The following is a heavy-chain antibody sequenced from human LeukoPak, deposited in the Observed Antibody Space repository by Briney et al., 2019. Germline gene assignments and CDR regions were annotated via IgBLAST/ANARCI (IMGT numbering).Heavy chain of an antibody. J-gene: IGHJ4*02. CDR2: IYPGDSDT. CDR3: ARSNYYDSSGTRPDYDY. V-gene: IGHV5-51*01. D-gene: IGHD3-22*01. Sequence: GESLKTSCKGSGYSFTSYWIGWVRQMPGKGLEWMGIIYPGDSDTRYSPSFQGQVTISADKSISTAYLQWSSLKASDTAMYYCARSNYYDSSGTRPDYDYWGQGTLVTVSS. CDR1: GYSFTSYW.